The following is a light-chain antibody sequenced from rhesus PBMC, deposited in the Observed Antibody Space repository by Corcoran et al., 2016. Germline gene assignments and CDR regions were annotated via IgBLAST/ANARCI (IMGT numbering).Light chain of an antibody. Sequence: DIQMTQSHSSLPASVGDTVTITCRASKGISSYFNGFHQKTGKAPKLLIYAASSLDSGVPSWFSGSGSGTDFTLTISSLQPEDFAAYYCLPPNSYPFTFGPGTKLDIK. V-gene: IGKV1-28*03. J-gene: IGKJ3*01. CDR1: KGISSY. CDR3: LPPNSYPFT. CDR2: AAS.